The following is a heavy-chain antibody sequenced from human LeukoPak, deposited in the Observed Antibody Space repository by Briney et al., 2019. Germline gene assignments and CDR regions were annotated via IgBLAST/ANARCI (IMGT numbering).Heavy chain of an antibody. J-gene: IGHJ4*02. CDR2: IYYSGST. D-gene: IGHD2-21*01. V-gene: IGHV4-39*01. Sequence: SETLSLTCTVSGGSISSSSYYWGWIRQPPGKGLEWIGSIYYSGSTYYNPSLKSRVTISVDTSKNQFSLKLSSVTAADTAVYYCATYYRASSFDYWSQGTLVTVSS. CDR3: ATYYRASSFDY. CDR1: GGSISSSSYY.